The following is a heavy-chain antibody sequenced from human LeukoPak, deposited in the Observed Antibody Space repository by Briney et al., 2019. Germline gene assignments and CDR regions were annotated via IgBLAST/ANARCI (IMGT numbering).Heavy chain of an antibody. D-gene: IGHD1-26*01. V-gene: IGHV4-34*01. J-gene: IGHJ4*02. CDR1: GGSFSGYY. CDR2: INHSGST. CDR3: ARAYSGSYIRY. Sequence: SETLSLTCAVYGGSFSGYYWSWIRQPPGKGLEWIGEINHSGSTNYNPSLESRVTISVDTSKNQFSLKLSSVTAADTAVYYCARAYSGSYIRYWGQGTLVTVSS.